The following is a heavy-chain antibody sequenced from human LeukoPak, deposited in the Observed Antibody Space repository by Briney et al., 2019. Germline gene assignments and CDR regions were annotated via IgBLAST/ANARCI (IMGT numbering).Heavy chain of an antibody. V-gene: IGHV1-69*13. J-gene: IGHJ4*02. CDR2: IIPIFGTA. Sequence: ASVTVSCTASGGTFSSYAISWVRQAPGQGLEWMGGIIPIFGTANYAQKFQGRVTITADESTSTAYMELSSLRSEDTAVYYCAREEPRDGSGYYWGQGTLVTVSS. D-gene: IGHD3-22*01. CDR1: GGTFSSYA. CDR3: AREEPRDGSGYY.